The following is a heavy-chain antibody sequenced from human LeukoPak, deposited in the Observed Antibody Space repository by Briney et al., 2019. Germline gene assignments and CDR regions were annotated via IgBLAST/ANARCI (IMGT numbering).Heavy chain of an antibody. V-gene: IGHV1-46*01. J-gene: IGHJ3*02. Sequence: ASVKVSCKASGYTFTSHYVHWVRQAPGQGLEWMGIINPSGGSTSYAQKFQGRVTMTRDTSTSTVYMELSSLRSEDTAVYYCAREVSRGRAHDAFDIWGQGTMVTVSS. CDR2: INPSGGST. D-gene: IGHD3-10*01. CDR1: GYTFTSHY. CDR3: AREVSRGRAHDAFDI.